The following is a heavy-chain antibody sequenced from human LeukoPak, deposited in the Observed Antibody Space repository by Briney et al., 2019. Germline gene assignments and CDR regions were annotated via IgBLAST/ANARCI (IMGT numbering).Heavy chain of an antibody. V-gene: IGHV4-39*07. Sequence: PSETLSLTCTVSGDSITSGSYYWGWIRQTPGKGLEWIGNIYSDGDTSFNPSLKSRVTISVDTSKNQFSLKLSSVTAADTAVYYCARGPRCWSVLWFGSYLGDAFDIWGQGTMVTVSS. CDR1: GDSITSGSYY. D-gene: IGHD3-10*01. CDR2: IYSDGDT. CDR3: ARGPRCWSVLWFGSYLGDAFDI. J-gene: IGHJ3*02.